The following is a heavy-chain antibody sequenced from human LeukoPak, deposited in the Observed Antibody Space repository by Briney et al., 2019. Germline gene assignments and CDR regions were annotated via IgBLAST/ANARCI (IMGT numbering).Heavy chain of an antibody. CDR1: GGSISSYY. V-gene: IGHV4-34*01. Sequence: SETLSLTCTVSGGSISSYYWGWIRQPPGKGLEWIGEINHSGSTNYNPSLKSRVTISVDTSKNQFSLKLSSVTAADTAVYYCARPRYSGSYFNWFDPWGQGTLVTVSS. CDR2: INHSGST. CDR3: ARPRYSGSYFNWFDP. D-gene: IGHD1-26*01. J-gene: IGHJ5*02.